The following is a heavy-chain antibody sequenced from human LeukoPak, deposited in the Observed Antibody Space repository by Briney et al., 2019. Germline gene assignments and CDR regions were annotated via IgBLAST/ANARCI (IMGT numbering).Heavy chain of an antibody. CDR2: IIPIFGTA. V-gene: IGHV1-69*13. CDR1: GGTFSSYA. J-gene: IGHJ6*03. Sequence: SVKVSCKASGGTFSSYAISWVRQAPGQGLEWMGGIIPIFGTANYAQKFQGRVTITADESTSTAYMELSSLRSEDTAVYYCARGSGSGSYYNWYYYYYMDVWGKGTTVTISS. D-gene: IGHD3-10*01. CDR3: ARGSGSGSYYNWYYYYYMDV.